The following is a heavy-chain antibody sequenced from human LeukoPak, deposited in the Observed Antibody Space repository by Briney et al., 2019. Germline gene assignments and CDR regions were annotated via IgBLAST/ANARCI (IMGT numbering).Heavy chain of an antibody. Sequence: AGGSLRLSCAASGFTVSTNYMSWVRQAPGRGLEWVSVLYSDGSTYYADSVKGRFTISRDNSKNTLYLQMNSLRAEDTAVYYCARDRTLRWDTAMVLWGQGTLVTVSS. CDR1: GFTVSTNY. V-gene: IGHV3-66*01. CDR2: LYSDGST. CDR3: ARDRTLRWDTAMVL. J-gene: IGHJ4*02. D-gene: IGHD5-18*01.